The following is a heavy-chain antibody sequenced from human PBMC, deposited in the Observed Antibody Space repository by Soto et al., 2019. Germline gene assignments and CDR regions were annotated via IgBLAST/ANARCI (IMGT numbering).Heavy chain of an antibody. D-gene: IGHD2-8*01. CDR3: AANPRY. J-gene: IGHJ4*02. CDR2: IYSSGST. Sequence: QVQLQESGPGLVKPSETLSLTCTVSGGSITSYYWNWIRQPPGKGLEWIGYIYSSGSTNYNPPLTGRVTMSLDTSTNQVSLSLTSVTAAVTAVYHCAANPRYRGQGRLVTGSS. CDR1: GGSITSYY. V-gene: IGHV4-59*01.